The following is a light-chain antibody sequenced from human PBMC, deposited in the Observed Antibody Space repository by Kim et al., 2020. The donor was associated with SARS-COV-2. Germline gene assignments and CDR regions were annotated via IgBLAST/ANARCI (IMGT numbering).Light chain of an antibody. V-gene: IGKV3-20*01. CDR2: GAS. CDR1: QTVTSTS. J-gene: IGKJ1*01. CDR3: HQYATSPWT. Sequence: DIVLTQSPGTLSLSPGERATLSCRASQTVTSTSLAWYQQKPGQAPRLLIYGASTGATGIPDRFSGSGSGTDFTLTISRLEPEDFAVYYWHQYATSPWTFGQGTKLEI.